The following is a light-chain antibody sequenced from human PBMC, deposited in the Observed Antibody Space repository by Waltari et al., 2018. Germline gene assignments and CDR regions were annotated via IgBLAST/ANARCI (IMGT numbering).Light chain of an antibody. V-gene: IGLV4-69*01. J-gene: IGLJ3*02. CDR3: ETGGHGTWV. CDR1: SGHSSNI. CDR2: VNGDGSH. Sequence: QLVLTQSPSPSASLGAPVMLTCTLSSGHSSNILAWLQQQPGKGPRYLMQVNGDGSHRKGDEIPDRFSGSSSGAERYLTISSLQSEDEADYYCETGGHGTWVFGGGTKLTVL.